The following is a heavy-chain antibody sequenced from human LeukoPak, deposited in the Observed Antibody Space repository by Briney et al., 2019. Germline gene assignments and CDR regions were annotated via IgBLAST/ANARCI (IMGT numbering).Heavy chain of an antibody. V-gene: IGHV1-2*02. Sequence: ASVKVSCKASGGTFSSYAISWVRQAPGQGLEWMGWINPNNGATKYAQKFQGRVTMTRDTSISTAYMDLSRLRSDDTAVYYCTSRPVSSAFDYWGQGTLVTVAS. CDR1: GGTFSSYA. J-gene: IGHJ4*02. CDR2: INPNNGAT. CDR3: TSRPVSSAFDY.